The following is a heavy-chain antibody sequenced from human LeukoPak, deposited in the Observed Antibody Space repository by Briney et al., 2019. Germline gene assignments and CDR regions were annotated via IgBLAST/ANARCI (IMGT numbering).Heavy chain of an antibody. Sequence: SETLSLTCTVSDDSITMYYWTWIRQPPGKGLEWIGYVDHTGSTNFNPSLNGRVSISRDTSKNLFSLRLNSVTAADTAVYYCARVYGSGYDFRGAFDIWGQGTMVTVSS. CDR1: DDSITMYY. J-gene: IGHJ3*02. CDR3: ARVYGSGYDFRGAFDI. D-gene: IGHD5-12*01. V-gene: IGHV4-59*01. CDR2: VDHTGST.